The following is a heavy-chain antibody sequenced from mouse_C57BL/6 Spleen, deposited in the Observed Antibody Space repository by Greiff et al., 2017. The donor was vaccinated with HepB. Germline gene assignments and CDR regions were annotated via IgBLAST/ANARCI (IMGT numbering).Heavy chain of an antibody. CDR1: GYTFTSYW. V-gene: IGHV1-53*01. D-gene: IGHD2-5*01. CDR2: INPSNGGT. CDR3: AGSGYSKGDFDY. J-gene: IGHJ2*01. Sequence: QVQLQQPGTELVKPGASVKLSCKASGYTFTSYWMHWVKQRPGQGLEWIGNINPSNGGTNYNEKFKSKATLTVDKSSSTAYMQLSSLTSEDAAVYYCAGSGYSKGDFDYWGQGTTLTVSS.